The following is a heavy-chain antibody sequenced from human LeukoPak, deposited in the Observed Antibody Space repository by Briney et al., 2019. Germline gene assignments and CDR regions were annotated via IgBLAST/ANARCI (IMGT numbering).Heavy chain of an antibody. J-gene: IGHJ3*02. CDR3: ARADQLLGNAFDI. CDR2: IYSGGST. CDR1: GFTVSSNY. Sequence: GGSLRLSCAASGFTVSSNYMSWVRQAPGKGLEWVSVIYSGGSTYYADSVKRRFTISRDNSKNTLYLQMNSLRAEDTAVYYCARADQLLGNAFDIWGQGTMVTVSS. D-gene: IGHD2-2*01. V-gene: IGHV3-66*02.